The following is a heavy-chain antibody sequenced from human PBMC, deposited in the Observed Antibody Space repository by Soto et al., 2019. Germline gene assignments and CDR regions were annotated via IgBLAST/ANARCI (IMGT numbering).Heavy chain of an antibody. Sequence: QVQLVESGGGVVQPGRSLRLSSPASGFTFSSYAMHWVRQAPGKGLEWGAVISYDGSNKYYADSVKGRFTISRDNSKNTLYLQMNSLRAEDTAVYYCARAPDIVLIRAYYYYGMDVWGQGTTVTVSS. CDR2: ISYDGSNK. V-gene: IGHV3-30-3*01. CDR3: ARAPDIVLIRAYYYYGMDV. CDR1: GFTFSSYA. J-gene: IGHJ6*02. D-gene: IGHD2-8*01.